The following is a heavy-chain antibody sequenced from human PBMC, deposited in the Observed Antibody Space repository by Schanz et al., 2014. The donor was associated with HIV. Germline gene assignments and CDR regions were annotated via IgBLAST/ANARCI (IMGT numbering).Heavy chain of an antibody. CDR2: IWFDGRNK. CDR1: GFTFSSYG. CDR3: TRGRFLERGGMDV. Sequence: QVQLVESGGGVVQPGRSLRLSCAASGFTFSSYGMHWVRQAPGKGLEWVAVIWFDGRNKYYGDSVKGRFMISRDNSNNPLYLQMNSLRAEDTAVYFCTRGRFLERGGMDVWGQGTAVTVSS. D-gene: IGHD3-3*01. J-gene: IGHJ6*02. V-gene: IGHV3-33*01.